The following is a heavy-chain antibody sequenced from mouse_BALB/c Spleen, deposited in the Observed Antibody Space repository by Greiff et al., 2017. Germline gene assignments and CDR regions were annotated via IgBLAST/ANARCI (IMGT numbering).Heavy chain of an antibody. CDR3: TRYDYYAMDY. Sequence: LQESGAELVKPGASVKLSCKASGYTFTSYYMYWVKQRPGQGLEWIGEINPSNGGTNFNEKFKSKATLTVDKSSSTAYMQLSSLTSEDSAVYYCTRYDYYAMDYWGQGTSVTVSS. CDR2: INPSNGGT. CDR1: GYTFTSYY. V-gene: IGHV1S81*02. J-gene: IGHJ4*01.